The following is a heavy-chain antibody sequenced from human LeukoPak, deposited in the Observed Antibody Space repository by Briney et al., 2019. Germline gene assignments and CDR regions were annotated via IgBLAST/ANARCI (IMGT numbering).Heavy chain of an antibody. V-gene: IGHV1-69*01. J-gene: IGHJ5*02. CDR1: GGTFSSYA. CDR2: IIPIFGTA. CDR3: ARVQWELQNNWFDP. Sequence: SVKVSCKASGGTFSSYAISWVRQAPGQGLEWMGGIIPIFGTANYAQKFQGRVRITADESTSTAYMELSSLRSEDTAVYYCARVQWELQNNWFDPWGQGTLVTVSS. D-gene: IGHD1-26*01.